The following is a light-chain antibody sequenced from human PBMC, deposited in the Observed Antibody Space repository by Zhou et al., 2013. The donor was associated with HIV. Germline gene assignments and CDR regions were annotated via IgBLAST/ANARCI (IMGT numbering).Light chain of an antibody. Sequence: DIQMTQSPSSLSASVGDRVTITCRASQSISRFNWYQQKPGRAPKLLIYAASSLQSGVPSRFSGSGSGTEFTLTISSLQPDDLATYYCQQYSDYPRTFGQGTKVEI. V-gene: IGKV1-39*01. CDR3: QQYSDYPRT. CDR1: QSISRF. CDR2: AAS. J-gene: IGKJ1*01.